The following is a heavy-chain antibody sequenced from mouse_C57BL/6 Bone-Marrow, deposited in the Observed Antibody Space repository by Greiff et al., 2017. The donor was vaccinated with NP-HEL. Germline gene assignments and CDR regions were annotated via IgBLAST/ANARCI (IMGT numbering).Heavy chain of an antibody. CDR3: AGLGWYFDV. Sequence: QVQLKQPGAELVKPGASVKLSCKASGYTFTSYWMHWVKQRPGQGLEWIGMIHPNSGSTNYNEKFKSKATLTVDKSSSTAYMQLSSLTSEDSAVYYCAGLGWYFDVWGTGTTVTVSS. V-gene: IGHV1-64*01. J-gene: IGHJ1*03. CDR2: IHPNSGST. CDR1: GYTFTSYW. D-gene: IGHD3-3*01.